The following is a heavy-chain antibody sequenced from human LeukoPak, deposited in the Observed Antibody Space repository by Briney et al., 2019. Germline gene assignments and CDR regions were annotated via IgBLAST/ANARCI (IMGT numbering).Heavy chain of an antibody. CDR1: GFTFSSYS. CDR2: ISSSSSYI. Sequence: PGGSLRLSCAASGFTFSSYSMNWVRQAPGKGLEWVSSISSSSSYIYYADSVKGRFTISRDNAKNSLYLQMNSLRAEDTAVYYCARVSAPGELTFDYWGQGTLVTVSS. V-gene: IGHV3-21*04. J-gene: IGHJ4*02. CDR3: ARVSAPGELTFDY. D-gene: IGHD1-26*01.